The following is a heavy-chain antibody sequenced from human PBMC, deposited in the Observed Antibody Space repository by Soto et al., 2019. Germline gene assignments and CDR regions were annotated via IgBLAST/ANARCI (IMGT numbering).Heavy chain of an antibody. V-gene: IGHV1-46*01. Sequence: ASVKVSCKASGYTFTSYYMHWVRQAPGQGLEWMGIINPSGGSTSYAQKFQGRVTMTRDTSTSTVYMELSSLRSEDTAVYYCARPQITYYDILTGYSPDYYYYGMDVWGQGTTVTVSS. D-gene: IGHD3-9*01. J-gene: IGHJ6*02. CDR3: ARPQITYYDILTGYSPDYYYYGMDV. CDR1: GYTFTSYY. CDR2: INPSGGST.